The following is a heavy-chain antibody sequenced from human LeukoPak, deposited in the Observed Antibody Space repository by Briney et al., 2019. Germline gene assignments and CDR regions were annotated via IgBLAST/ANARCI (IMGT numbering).Heavy chain of an antibody. J-gene: IGHJ4*02. Sequence: GGPLRLSCAASGFTFSSYSMNWVRQAPGKGLEWVSSISSSSSYIYYADSVKGRFTISRDNAKNSLYLQMNSLRAEDTAVYYCARGGNDYGDHFDYWGQGTLVTVSS. CDR3: ARGGNDYGDHFDY. CDR1: GFTFSSYS. CDR2: ISSSSSYI. V-gene: IGHV3-21*01. D-gene: IGHD4-17*01.